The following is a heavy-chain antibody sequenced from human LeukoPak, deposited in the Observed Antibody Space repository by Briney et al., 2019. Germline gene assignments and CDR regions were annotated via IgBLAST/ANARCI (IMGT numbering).Heavy chain of an antibody. Sequence: PSETLSLTCTVSGGSISSYYWSWIRQPPGKGLEWIGYIYYSGSTNYNPSLKSRVTISVDTSKNQFSLKLSSVTAADTAVYYCARAPGYSSGWVDAFDIWGQGTMVTVSS. CDR2: IYYSGST. V-gene: IGHV4-59*01. D-gene: IGHD6-19*01. J-gene: IGHJ3*02. CDR1: GGSISSYY. CDR3: ARAPGYSSGWVDAFDI.